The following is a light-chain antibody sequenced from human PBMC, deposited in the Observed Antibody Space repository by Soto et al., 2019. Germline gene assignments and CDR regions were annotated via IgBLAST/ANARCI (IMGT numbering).Light chain of an antibody. CDR2: AAS. CDR1: QSISSY. J-gene: IGKJ2*01. CDR3: QQRYRTPYP. Sequence: DIQMTQSPSSLSASVGDRVTITCRANQSISSYLNWYQQKPGKAPKLLIYAASTLQRGVSSRFSGSGSGTDFTLTIRSLQLDDVATYYCQQRYRTPYPFGQGTKVDIK. V-gene: IGKV1-39*01.